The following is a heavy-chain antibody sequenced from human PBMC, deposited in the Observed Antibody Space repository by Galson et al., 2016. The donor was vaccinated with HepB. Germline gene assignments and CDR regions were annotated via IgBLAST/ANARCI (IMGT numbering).Heavy chain of an antibody. CDR2: IDARSDVI. Sequence: SLRLSCAVSGFPFSAYVMAWIRQTPEGGLECISYIDARSDVIHHSDSVEGRFTISRDNAQSLLYLQMNNLRADDTALYYCVRGNYGFDVWGPGATVTVSS. J-gene: IGHJ6*02. CDR3: VRGNYGFDV. V-gene: IGHV3-11*01. CDR1: GFPFSAYV.